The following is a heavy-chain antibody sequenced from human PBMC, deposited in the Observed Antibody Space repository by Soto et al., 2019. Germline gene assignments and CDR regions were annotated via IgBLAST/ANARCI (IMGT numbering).Heavy chain of an antibody. CDR2: ISYDGSNK. Sequence: GGSLRLSCAASGFTFSSYGMHWVRQAPGKGLEWVAVISYDGSNKYYADSVKGRFTISRDNSKNTLYPQMNSLRAEDTAVYYCAKDNPAAGTFDPWGQGTLVTVSS. V-gene: IGHV3-30*18. J-gene: IGHJ5*02. CDR3: AKDNPAAGTFDP. D-gene: IGHD6-13*01. CDR1: GFTFSSYG.